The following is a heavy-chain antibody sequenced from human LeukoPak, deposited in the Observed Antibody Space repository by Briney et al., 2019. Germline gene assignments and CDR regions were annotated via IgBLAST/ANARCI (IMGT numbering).Heavy chain of an antibody. D-gene: IGHD3-3*01. CDR2: IYSSGST. V-gene: IGHV4-59*01. CDR1: GAAISTYF. CDR3: ARDFWSGSVVFDP. J-gene: IGHJ5*02. Sequence: SETLSLTCTVSGAAISTYFWSWIRQSPGKGLEWIGYIYSSGSTKYNPSLKSRVTISVDASKNQFALTLRSLTAADTAVYYCARDFWSGSVVFDPWGQGTLVTVSS.